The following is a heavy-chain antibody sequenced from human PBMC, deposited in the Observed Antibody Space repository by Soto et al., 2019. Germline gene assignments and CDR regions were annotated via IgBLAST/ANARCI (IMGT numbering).Heavy chain of an antibody. CDR2: IYYSGST. Sequence: QVQLQESGPGLVKPSETLSLTCTVSGGSITSYYWSWIRQPPGKGLEWIGYIYYSGSTNYNPSLNSRVTISVDTSKNQFSLRLTSLTATDTAVYFCARGGGSFDYWGQGTLVTVSS. V-gene: IGHV4-59*08. J-gene: IGHJ4*02. D-gene: IGHD5-12*01. CDR3: ARGGGSFDY. CDR1: GGSITSYY.